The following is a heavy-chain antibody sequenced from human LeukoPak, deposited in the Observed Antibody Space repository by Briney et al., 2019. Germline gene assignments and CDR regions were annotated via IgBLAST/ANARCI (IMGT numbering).Heavy chain of an antibody. Sequence: GESLKISCKGSGYIFTSYWIGWVRQMPGKGLEWMGVIFPVDSDTRYSPSFHGQVTISADKSISTAYLQWSSLKASDTAMYYCARRSAVAGRFNDFDYWGQGTLVTVSS. CDR1: GYIFTSYW. J-gene: IGHJ4*02. CDR2: IFPVDSDT. D-gene: IGHD6-19*01. V-gene: IGHV5-51*01. CDR3: ARRSAVAGRFNDFDY.